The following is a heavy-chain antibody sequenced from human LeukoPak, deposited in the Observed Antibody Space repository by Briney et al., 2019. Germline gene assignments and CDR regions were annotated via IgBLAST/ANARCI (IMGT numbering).Heavy chain of an antibody. D-gene: IGHD6-13*01. V-gene: IGHV4-34*01. CDR2: INHSGST. CDR3: ARKRYSSRCWFDP. Sequence: SETLSLTCAVYGGSFSGYYWSWIRQPPGKGLEWIGEINHSGSTNYNPSLKSRVTISVDTSKNQFSLKLSSVTAADTAVYYCARKRYSSRCWFDPWGQGTLVTVSS. CDR1: GGSFSGYY. J-gene: IGHJ5*02.